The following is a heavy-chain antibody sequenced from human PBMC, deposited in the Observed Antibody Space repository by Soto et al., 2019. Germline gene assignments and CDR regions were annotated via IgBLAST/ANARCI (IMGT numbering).Heavy chain of an antibody. V-gene: IGHV3-33*01. CDR3: ARDQNSSSWYSFGY. J-gene: IGHJ4*02. CDR1: GFTFSSYG. CDR2: IWYDGSNK. D-gene: IGHD6-13*01. Sequence: GGSLRLSCAASGFTFSSYGMHWVRQAPGKGLEWVAVIWYDGSNKYYADSVKGRFTISRDNSKNTLYLQMNSLRAEDTAVYYCARDQNSSSWYSFGYWGQGTLVTVSS.